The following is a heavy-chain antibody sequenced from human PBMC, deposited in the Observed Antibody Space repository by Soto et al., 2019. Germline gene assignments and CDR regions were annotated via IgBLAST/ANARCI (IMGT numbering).Heavy chain of an antibody. CDR2: ISYDGSNK. Sequence: PGGSLRLSCAASGFTSSSYGMHWVRQAPGKGLEWVAVISYDGSNKYYADSVEGRFTISRDNSKNTLYLQMNSLRAEDTAVYYCAKAYGDYGYAFDIWGQGTMVTVS. CDR1: GFTSSSYG. CDR3: AKAYGDYGYAFDI. D-gene: IGHD4-17*01. V-gene: IGHV3-30*18. J-gene: IGHJ3*02.